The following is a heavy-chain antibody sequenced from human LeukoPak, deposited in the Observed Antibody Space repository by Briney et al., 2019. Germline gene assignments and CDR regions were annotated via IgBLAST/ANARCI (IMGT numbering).Heavy chain of an antibody. CDR2: IWYDGSNK. J-gene: IGHJ4*02. D-gene: IGHD3-22*01. CDR3: ARQNYYDSSSSPFDY. V-gene: IGHV3-33*08. Sequence: GGSLRLSCAASGFTFSSYAMHWVRQAPGKGLEWMAVIWYDGSNKYYADSVKGRFTISRDNSKNTLYLQMNSLRAEDTAVYYCARQNYYDSSSSPFDYWGQGTLVTVSS. CDR1: GFTFSSYA.